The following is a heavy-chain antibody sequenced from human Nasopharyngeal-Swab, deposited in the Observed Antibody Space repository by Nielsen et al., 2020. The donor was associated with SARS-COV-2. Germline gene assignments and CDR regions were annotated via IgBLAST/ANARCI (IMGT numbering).Heavy chain of an antibody. J-gene: IGHJ4*02. CDR2: IYPGDSDT. CDR3: ARPYTYYYGSGSYSPPFY. V-gene: IGHV5-51*01. D-gene: IGHD3-10*01. CDR1: GYSFTSYW. Sequence: GESLKISCKGSGYSFTSYWIGWVRQMPGKGLEWMGIIYPGDSDTRYSPSFQGQVTISADKSISTAYLQWNSLKASDTAMYYCARPYTYYYGSGSYSPPFYWGQGTLVTVSS.